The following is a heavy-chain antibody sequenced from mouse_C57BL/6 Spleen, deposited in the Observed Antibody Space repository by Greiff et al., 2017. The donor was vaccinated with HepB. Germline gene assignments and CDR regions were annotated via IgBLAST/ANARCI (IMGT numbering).Heavy chain of an antibody. J-gene: IGHJ3*01. CDR1: GYTFTDYY. D-gene: IGHD2-4*01. CDR3: ARNYYDYDEGAWFAY. Sequence: EVQLQQSGPELVKPGASVKISCKASGYTFTDYYMNWVKQSHGKSLEWIGDINPNNGGTSYNQKFKGKATLTVDKSSSTAYMELRSLTSEDSAVYYCARNYYDYDEGAWFAYWGQGTLVTVSA. CDR2: INPNNGGT. V-gene: IGHV1-26*01.